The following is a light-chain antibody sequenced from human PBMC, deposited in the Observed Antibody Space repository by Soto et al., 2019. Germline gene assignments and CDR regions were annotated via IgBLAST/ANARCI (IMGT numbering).Light chain of an antibody. V-gene: IGKV1-5*01. CDR1: QSISSW. J-gene: IGKJ1*01. CDR2: DAS. Sequence: DIQMTQSPSTLSASVGDRVTITCRASQSISSWLAWYQQKPGKAPKLLIYDASSLESGVPSRFSGSGSGTEFTLTISSLQPDDFATYYCQQYNSYSWKCGQGTKVDI. CDR3: QQYNSYSWK.